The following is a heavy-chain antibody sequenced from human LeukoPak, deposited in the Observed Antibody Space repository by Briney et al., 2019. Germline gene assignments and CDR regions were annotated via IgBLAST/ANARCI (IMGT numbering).Heavy chain of an antibody. D-gene: IGHD3-22*01. V-gene: IGHV4-4*02. Sequence: GTLSLTCAVSGGSISSSNWWSWVRQPPGKGLEWIGEIYHSGSTNYKPSLKSRVTISVDKSKNQFSLTLSSVTAADTAVYYCASRITMRVSLGYFDLWGRGTLVTVSS. CDR2: IYHSGST. J-gene: IGHJ2*01. CDR3: ASRITMRVSLGYFDL. CDR1: GGSISSSNW.